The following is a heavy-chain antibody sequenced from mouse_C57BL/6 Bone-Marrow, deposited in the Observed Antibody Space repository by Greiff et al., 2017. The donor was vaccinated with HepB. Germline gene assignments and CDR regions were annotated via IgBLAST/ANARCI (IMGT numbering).Heavy chain of an antibody. J-gene: IGHJ4*01. V-gene: IGHV5-17*01. Sequence: EVQLVESGGGLVKPGGSLKLSCAASGFTFSDYGMHWVRQAPEKGLEWVAYISSGSSTIYYADTVKGRFTISRDNDKNTLFLQMTSLRSEDTAMYYCAREFPDAMDYWGQGTSVTVAS. CDR1: GFTFSDYG. CDR3: AREFPDAMDY. CDR2: ISSGSSTI.